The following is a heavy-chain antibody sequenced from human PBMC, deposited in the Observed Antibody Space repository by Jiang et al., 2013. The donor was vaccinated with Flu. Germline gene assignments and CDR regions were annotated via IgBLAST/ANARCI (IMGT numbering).Heavy chain of an antibody. V-gene: IGHV1-69*04. CDR2: IIPILGIA. CDR3: AIYVDSSGWGIGCY. CDR1: GGTFSSYA. D-gene: IGHD6-19*01. J-gene: IGHJ4*02. Sequence: GAEVKKPGSSVKVSCKASGGTFSSYAISWVRQAPGQGLEWMGRIIPILGIANYAQKFQGRVTITADKSTSTAYMELSSLRSEDTAVYYCAIYVDSSGWGIGCYWGQGTLVTVSS.